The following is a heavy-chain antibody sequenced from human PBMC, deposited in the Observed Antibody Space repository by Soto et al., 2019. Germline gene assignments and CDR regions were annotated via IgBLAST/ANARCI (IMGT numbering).Heavy chain of an antibody. J-gene: IGHJ4*02. V-gene: IGHV3-15*01. Sequence: GGSLRLSCAASGVTFSNAWMSWVRQAPGKGLEWVGRIKNRKDGGTADYAAPVKGRFTISRDDSRNTLYLQMNSLRTEDTAMYYCTTDRGDYDDYWGQGTQVTVS. CDR3: TTDRGDYDDY. CDR1: GVTFSNAW. CDR2: IKNRKDGGTA. D-gene: IGHD4-17*01.